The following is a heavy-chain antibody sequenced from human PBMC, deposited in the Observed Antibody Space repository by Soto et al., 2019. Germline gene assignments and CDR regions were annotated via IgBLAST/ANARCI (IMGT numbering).Heavy chain of an antibody. J-gene: IGHJ6*02. Sequence: GGSLRLSCAASGFSLSNYTMNWVRQAPGKGLEWVSVISRSSNHIYYADSMKGRFTISRDNAKNSLYLQMNSLRAEDTAVYYCAKDRGRGSPVSGGMDVWGQGTTVTVSS. V-gene: IGHV3-21*01. CDR2: ISRSSNHI. D-gene: IGHD3-10*01. CDR3: AKDRGRGSPVSGGMDV. CDR1: GFSLSNYT.